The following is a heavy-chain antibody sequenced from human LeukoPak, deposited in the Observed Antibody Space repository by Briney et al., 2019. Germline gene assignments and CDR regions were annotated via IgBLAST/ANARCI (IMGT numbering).Heavy chain of an antibody. D-gene: IGHD4-17*01. Sequence: SPSETLSLTCTVSGGSISSGDYYRSWIRQPPGKGLEWIGYIYYSGSTYYNPSLKSRVTISVDTSKNQFSLKLSSVTAADTAVYYCARDLYGDYPDPWGQGTLVTVSS. CDR1: GGSISSGDYY. CDR3: ARDLYGDYPDP. J-gene: IGHJ5*02. V-gene: IGHV4-30-4*01. CDR2: IYYSGST.